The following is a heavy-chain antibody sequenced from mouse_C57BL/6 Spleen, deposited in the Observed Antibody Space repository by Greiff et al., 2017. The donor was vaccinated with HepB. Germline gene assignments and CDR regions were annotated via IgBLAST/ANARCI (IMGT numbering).Heavy chain of an antibody. CDR1: GYTFTSYW. J-gene: IGHJ2*01. CDR3: ARDGSSYVPDY. D-gene: IGHD1-1*01. V-gene: IGHV1-55*01. Sequence: QVQLKQPGAELVKPGASVKMSCKASGYTFTSYWITWVKQRPGQGLEWIGDIYPGSGSTNYNEKFKSKATLTVDTSSSTAYMQLSSLTSEDSAVYYCARDGSSYVPDYWGQGTTLTVSS. CDR2: IYPGSGST.